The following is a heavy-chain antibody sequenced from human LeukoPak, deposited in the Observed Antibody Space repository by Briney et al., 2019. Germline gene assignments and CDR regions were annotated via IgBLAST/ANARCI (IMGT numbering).Heavy chain of an antibody. CDR1: GGSFSGYY. CDR3: ARTTEGYCSSASCFGFSYSYYMDV. Sequence: SETLSLTCTVYGGSFSGYYWSWIRQPPGKGLEWIGEINHSGSTNYNPSLKSRVTISVDTSKNQFSLKLSSVIAADTAVYYCARTTEGYCSSASCFGFSYSYYMDVWGKGTTVTISS. D-gene: IGHD2-2*01. J-gene: IGHJ6*03. CDR2: INHSGST. V-gene: IGHV4-34*01.